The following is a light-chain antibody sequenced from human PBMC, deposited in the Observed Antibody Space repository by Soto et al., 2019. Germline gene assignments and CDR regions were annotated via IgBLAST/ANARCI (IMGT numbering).Light chain of an antibody. CDR1: SGSIASNY. Sequence: NFMLTQPHSVSESPGKTVTISCTRSSGSIASNYVQWYQQRPGSSPTTVIYEDNQRPSGVPDRFSGSIDSSSNSASLSISGLKTEDEADYYCQSYGSNIVVFGGGTKVTVL. J-gene: IGLJ2*01. V-gene: IGLV6-57*01. CDR3: QSYGSNIVV. CDR2: EDN.